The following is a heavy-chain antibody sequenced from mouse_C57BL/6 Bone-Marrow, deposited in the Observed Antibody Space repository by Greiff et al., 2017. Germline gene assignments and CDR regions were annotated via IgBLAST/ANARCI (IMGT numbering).Heavy chain of an antibody. CDR2: INPSSGYT. J-gene: IGHJ2*01. CDR1: GYTFTSYT. Sequence: VKLMESGAELARPGASVKMSCKASGYTFTSYTMHWVKQRPGQGLEWIGYINPSSGYTKYNQKFKDKATLTADKSSSTAYMQLSSLTSEDSAVYYCARLGSNYGGYYFDYWGQGTTLTVSS. D-gene: IGHD2-5*01. CDR3: ARLGSNYGGYYFDY. V-gene: IGHV1-4*01.